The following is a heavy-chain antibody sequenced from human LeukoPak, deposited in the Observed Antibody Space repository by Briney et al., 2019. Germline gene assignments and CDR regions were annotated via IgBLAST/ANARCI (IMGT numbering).Heavy chain of an antibody. CDR2: IYHSGST. CDR3: ARTTAVLWFGPAGAFDI. J-gene: IGHJ3*02. CDR1: GGSISSSNW. Sequence: SGTLSLTCAVSGGSISSSNWWSWVRPPPGKGLEWIGEIYHSGSTNYNPSLKSRVTISVDKSKNQFSLKLSSVTAADTAVYYCARTTAVLWFGPAGAFDIWGQGTMVTVSS. D-gene: IGHD3-10*01. V-gene: IGHV4-4*02.